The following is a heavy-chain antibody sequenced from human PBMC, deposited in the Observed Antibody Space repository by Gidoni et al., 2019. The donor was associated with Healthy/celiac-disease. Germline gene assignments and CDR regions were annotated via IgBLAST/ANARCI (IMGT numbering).Heavy chain of an antibody. J-gene: IGHJ4*02. D-gene: IGHD3-22*01. CDR3: ARDYDSSGYYYLDY. CDR2: INHSGST. CDR1: GGSFSGYY. Sequence: QVQLQQWGAGLLKPSETLSLTCAVYGGSFSGYYWSWIRQPPGKGLEWIGEINHSGSTNYNPSLKSRVTISVDTSKNQFSLKLSSVTAADTAVYYCARDYDSSGYYYLDYWGQGTLVTVSS. V-gene: IGHV4-34*01.